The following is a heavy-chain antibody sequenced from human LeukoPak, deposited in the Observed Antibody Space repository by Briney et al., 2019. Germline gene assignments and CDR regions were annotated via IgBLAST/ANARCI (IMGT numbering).Heavy chain of an antibody. Sequence: GASVKDSCKTSGYTFTGYYMHWVRQAPGQGLEWMGWINPNSGDTKSAHKFQGRVTLTRDTSISTAYMELTSLRADDTALYYCSRVGQPTDFVVVPAARSDLGMFDYWGQGSLVTVSS. CDR2: INPNSGDT. D-gene: IGHD2-2*01. CDR3: SRVGQPTDFVVVPAARSDLGMFDY. J-gene: IGHJ4*02. CDR1: GYTFTGYY. V-gene: IGHV1-2*02.